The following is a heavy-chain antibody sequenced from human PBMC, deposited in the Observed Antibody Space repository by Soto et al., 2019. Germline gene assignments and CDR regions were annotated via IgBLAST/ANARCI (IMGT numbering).Heavy chain of an antibody. CDR3: ARHPDYGDYANFDY. CDR2: IYYSGST. D-gene: IGHD4-17*01. J-gene: IGHJ4*02. V-gene: IGHV4-39*01. CDR1: GGSINSSSYY. Sequence: SETLSLTCTVSGGSINSSSYYWGWIRQPPGKGLEWIGSIYYSGSTYYNPSLKSRVTISVDTSKNQFSLKLSSVTAADTAVYYCARHPDYGDYANFDYWGQGTLVTVSS.